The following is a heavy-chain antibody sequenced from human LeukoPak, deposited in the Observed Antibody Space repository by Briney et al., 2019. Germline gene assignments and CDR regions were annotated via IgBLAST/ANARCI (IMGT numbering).Heavy chain of an antibody. CDR2: INHSGST. CDR1: GGSFSGYY. J-gene: IGHJ4*02. V-gene: IGHV4-34*01. CDR3: ARGQAEAVAGNYFDY. D-gene: IGHD6-19*01. Sequence: SETLSLTCAVYGGSFSGYYWSWIPQPPGKGLEWIGEINHSGSTNYNPSLKSRVTISVDTSKNQFSLKLSSVTAADTAVYYCARGQAEAVAGNYFDYWGQGTLVTVSS.